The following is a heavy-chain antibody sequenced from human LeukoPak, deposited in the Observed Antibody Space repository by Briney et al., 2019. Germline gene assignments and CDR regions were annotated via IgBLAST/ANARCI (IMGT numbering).Heavy chain of an antibody. V-gene: IGHV3-30*03. CDR2: ISYGGSNK. CDR3: AIDPNWGTHS. D-gene: IGHD7-27*01. J-gene: IGHJ4*02. CDR1: GFTFSSYG. Sequence: GSLRLSCAASGFTFSSYGMHWVRQAPGKGLEWVAVISYGGSNKYYADSVKGRFTISRDNSKNALYLQMNSLRVEDTAVYYCAIDPNWGTHSWGQGVLVTVSS.